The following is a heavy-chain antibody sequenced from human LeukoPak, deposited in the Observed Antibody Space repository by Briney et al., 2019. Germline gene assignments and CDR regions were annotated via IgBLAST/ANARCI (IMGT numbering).Heavy chain of an antibody. CDR3: ATSYSSGYYWDFDY. Sequence: ASVKVSCKVSGYTLTELSMHWVRQAPGKGLEWMGGFDPEDGETIYAQKFQGRVTMTEDTSTDTAYMELSSLRSEDTAVYYCATSYSSGYYWDFDYWGQGTLVTVSS. V-gene: IGHV1-24*01. CDR2: FDPEDGET. CDR1: GYTLTELS. D-gene: IGHD3-22*01. J-gene: IGHJ4*02.